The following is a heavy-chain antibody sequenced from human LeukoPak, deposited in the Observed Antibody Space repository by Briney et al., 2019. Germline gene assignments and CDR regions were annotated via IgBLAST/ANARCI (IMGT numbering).Heavy chain of an antibody. D-gene: IGHD5-12*01. CDR3: AREWGNSGDDPYAFDI. V-gene: IGHV4-59*12. CDR1: GGSISSYY. Sequence: PSETLSLTCTVSGGSISSYYWSWIRQPPGKGLEWTGYIYYSGSTNYNPSPKSRVTISVDTSKNQFSLKLSSVTAADTAVYYCAREWGNSGDDPYAFDIWGQGTMVTVSS. CDR2: IYYSGST. J-gene: IGHJ3*02.